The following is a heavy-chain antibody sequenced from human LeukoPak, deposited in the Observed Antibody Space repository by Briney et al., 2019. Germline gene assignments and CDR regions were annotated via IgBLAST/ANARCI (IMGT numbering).Heavy chain of an antibody. CDR1: GFTFVNAW. CDR2: IKNNGDGGTT. J-gene: IGHJ4*02. D-gene: IGHD2-8*01. Sequence: PGGSLRLSCAASGFTFVNAWMSWVRQAPGKGLEWVGRIKNNGDGGTTEYAAPVKGRFTISRDDSIHTLYLQMNSLKTEDTAVYYCTPHGLRDLEYWGQGALVTVSS. V-gene: IGHV3-15*01. CDR3: TPHGLRDLEY.